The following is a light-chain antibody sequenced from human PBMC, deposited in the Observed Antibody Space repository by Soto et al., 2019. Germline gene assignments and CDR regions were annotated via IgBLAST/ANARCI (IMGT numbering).Light chain of an antibody. CDR2: GAS. J-gene: IGKJ2*01. V-gene: IGKV3-15*01. CDR3: QQYNNSPHT. CDR1: QSVGSH. Sequence: EIVMTQSPATLSVSPGESATLSCRASQSVGSHLAWYQQKPGQAPRLLISGASTRATGFPTSVSGSGSGTEFTLTITSLQSEDFALYFCQQYNNSPHTFGQGTKLEIK.